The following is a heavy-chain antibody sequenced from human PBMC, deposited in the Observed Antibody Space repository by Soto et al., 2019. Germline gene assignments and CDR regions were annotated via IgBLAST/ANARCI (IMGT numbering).Heavy chain of an antibody. D-gene: IGHD4-4*01. CDR1: GGTFDGHT. CDR3: ARGGLQAQGVQYNHYAMDV. J-gene: IGHJ6*02. Sequence: SVKVSCKASGGTFDGHTINWVRQAPGQGLEWMGGIIPIFSTPKYAQKFQGRVMLTADRSTSTAYMELSSLRYEDTAVYYCARGGLQAQGVQYNHYAMDVWGQGTTVTVSS. V-gene: IGHV1-69*06. CDR2: IIPIFSTP.